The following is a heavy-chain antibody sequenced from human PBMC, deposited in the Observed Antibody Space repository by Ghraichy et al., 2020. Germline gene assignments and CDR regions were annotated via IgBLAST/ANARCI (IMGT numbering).Heavy chain of an antibody. CDR3: TTPFWSGYSPFSN. J-gene: IGHJ4*02. CDR2: IKSKTDGGTT. Sequence: GSLRLSCAASGFTFSNAWMHWVRQAPGKGLEWVGHIKSKTDGGTTDYAAPVKGRFTISRDDSKNTMYLQMNSLKSEDTAVYYCTTPFWSGYSPFSNWGQGTLVTVSS. CDR1: GFTFSNAW. D-gene: IGHD3-3*01. V-gene: IGHV3-15*07.